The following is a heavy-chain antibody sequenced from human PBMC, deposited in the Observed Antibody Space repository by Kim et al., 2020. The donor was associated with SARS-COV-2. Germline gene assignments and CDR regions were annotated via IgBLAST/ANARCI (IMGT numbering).Heavy chain of an antibody. V-gene: IGHV4-39*01. J-gene: IGHJ5*02. CDR3: ATPLGAAGPGWFDP. Sequence: SETLSLTCTVSGGSISSSSYYWGWIRQPPGKGLEWIGSIYYSGSTYYNPSLKSRVTISVDTSKNQFSLKLSSVTAADTAVYYCATPLGAAGPGWFDPWGQGTLVTVSS. D-gene: IGHD6-13*01. CDR2: IYYSGST. CDR1: GGSISSSSYY.